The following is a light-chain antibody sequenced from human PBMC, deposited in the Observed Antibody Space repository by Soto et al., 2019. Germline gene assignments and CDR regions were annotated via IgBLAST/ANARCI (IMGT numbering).Light chain of an antibody. CDR2: AAS. CDR1: LFIANH. V-gene: IGKV3-20*01. J-gene: IGKJ1*01. CDR3: QQYGSSGT. Sequence: IVVTQSPATLSVSPGERVTFSCKASLFIANHLAWYQHKPGQSPRLLIHAASTGAPGVPARFSGSWSGADFTLTISRLEPEDFAVYYCQQYGSSGTFGQGTKVDIK.